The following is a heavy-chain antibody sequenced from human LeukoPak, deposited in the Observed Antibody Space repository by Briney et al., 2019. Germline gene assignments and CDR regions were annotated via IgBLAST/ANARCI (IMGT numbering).Heavy chain of an antibody. CDR1: GFTFSGYA. CDR2: ISGSGGST. V-gene: IGHV3-23*01. CDR3: AKDPPFDYGDYETFVDY. D-gene: IGHD4-17*01. J-gene: IGHJ4*02. Sequence: GGSLRLSCAASGFTFSGYAMSWVRQAPGKGLEWVSAISGSGGSTYYADSVKGRFTISRDNSKNTLYLQMNSLRAEDTAVYYCAKDPPFDYGDYETFVDYWGQGTLVTVSS.